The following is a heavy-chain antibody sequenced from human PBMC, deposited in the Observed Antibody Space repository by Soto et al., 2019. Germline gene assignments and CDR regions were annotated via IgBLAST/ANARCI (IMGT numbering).Heavy chain of an antibody. Sequence: FTRYWNDWVRQMPGEGLEWVGIIYPGDSDTRCSPSFQGQVTISAHKSINSDYLQWSSLKASDTATYYCARLGFNYDFLSGYYNVHHYYGIDGWGQWTTVTVSS. J-gene: IGHJ6*02. D-gene: IGHD3-3*01. CDR2: IYPGDSDT. CDR3: ARLGFNYDFLSGYYNVHHYYGIDG. V-gene: IGHV5-51*01. CDR1: FTRYW.